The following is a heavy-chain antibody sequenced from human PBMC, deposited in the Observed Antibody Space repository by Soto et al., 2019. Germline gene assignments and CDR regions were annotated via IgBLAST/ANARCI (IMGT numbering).Heavy chain of an antibody. CDR1: GGSLSNYY. CDR2: INHSGST. CDR3: KRVRSTKMTAIITS. J-gene: IGHJ4*02. V-gene: IGHV4-34*01. Sequence: SETLSLTCAVYGGSLSNYYWTWIRQPPGKGLEWIGEINHSGSTNYNPSLKSRVTISVDTSKNQFSLNLSSVTAADTAVYYCKRVRSTKMTAIITSWGQGTLVTVSS. D-gene: IGHD2-21*02.